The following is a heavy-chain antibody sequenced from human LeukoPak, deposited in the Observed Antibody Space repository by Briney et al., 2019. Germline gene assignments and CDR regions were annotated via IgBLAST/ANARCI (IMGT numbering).Heavy chain of an antibody. CDR1: GYSFTNYW. Sequence: GESLKISCKGSGYSFTNYWIGWVRQMPGKGLEWMGIIYPGDSDTRYSPSFQGQVTISADKSISTAYLQWSSLKASDTAMYYCARQGRYSTGWSPFDYWGQGTLVTVSS. J-gene: IGHJ4*02. V-gene: IGHV5-51*01. CDR3: ARQGRYSTGWSPFDY. D-gene: IGHD6-19*01. CDR2: IYPGDSDT.